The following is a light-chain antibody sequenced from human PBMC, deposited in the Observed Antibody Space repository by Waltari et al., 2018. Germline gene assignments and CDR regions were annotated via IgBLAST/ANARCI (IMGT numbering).Light chain of an antibody. CDR2: EVS. CDR1: QSLLHSDGKTY. J-gene: IGKJ1*01. CDR3: MQGIHLPPWT. Sequence: DIVMTQTPLSLSVTPGQPASISCKSSQSLLHSDGKTYLYCYLQKPGQSPHLLIYEVSSRCSGVPDRFSGSGSGTDFTLKISRVEADDVGVYYCMQGIHLPPWTFGQGTKVEIK. V-gene: IGKV2-29*02.